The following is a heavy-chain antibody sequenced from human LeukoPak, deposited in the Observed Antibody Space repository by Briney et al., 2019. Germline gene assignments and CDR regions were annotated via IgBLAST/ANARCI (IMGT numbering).Heavy chain of an antibody. CDR3: ATGKYTLLPDI. CDR1: GGSISSSSYY. J-gene: IGHJ3*02. V-gene: IGHV4-39*07. D-gene: IGHD1-1*01. Sequence: SETLSLTCNVSGGSISSSSYYWGWIRQPPGKGLEWIGSMYYSGSTYYNASLKSRVTISVDTSKNQFSLKLSSVTAADTAVYYCATGKYTLLPDIWGQGTMVTVSS. CDR2: MYYSGST.